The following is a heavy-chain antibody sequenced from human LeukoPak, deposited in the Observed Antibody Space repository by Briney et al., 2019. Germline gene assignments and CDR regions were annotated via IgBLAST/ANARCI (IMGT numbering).Heavy chain of an antibody. Sequence: SVTVSCKASGGTFSSYAISWVRQAPGQGLEWMGGIIPIFGTANYAQKFQGRATITADESTSTAYMELSSLRSEDTAVYYCARGQQLVHGGSFDYWGQGTLVTVSS. V-gene: IGHV1-69*13. CDR1: GGTFSSYA. CDR2: IIPIFGTA. D-gene: IGHD6-13*01. CDR3: ARGQQLVHGGSFDY. J-gene: IGHJ4*02.